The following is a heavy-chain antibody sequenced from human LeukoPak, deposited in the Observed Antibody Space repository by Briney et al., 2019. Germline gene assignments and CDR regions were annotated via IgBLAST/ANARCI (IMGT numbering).Heavy chain of an antibody. D-gene: IGHD6-19*01. CDR1: GGSFSGYY. V-gene: IGHV4-34*01. Sequence: SETLSLTCAVYGGSFSGYYWSWIRQPPGKGLEWIGEMNHSGRTNYNPSLKSRVTISVDTSKNQFSLKLSSVTAADTAVYYCARSYSSGWYVNYWGQGTLVTVSS. J-gene: IGHJ4*02. CDR2: MNHSGRT. CDR3: ARSYSSGWYVNY.